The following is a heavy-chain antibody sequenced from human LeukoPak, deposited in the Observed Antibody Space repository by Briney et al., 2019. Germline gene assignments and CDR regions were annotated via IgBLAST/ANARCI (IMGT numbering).Heavy chain of an antibody. CDR3: ARAGEGENYDILTGYYLVFDY. CDR2: IYTSGST. J-gene: IGHJ4*02. D-gene: IGHD3-9*01. V-gene: IGHV4-4*07. Sequence: SETLSLTCTVSGGSISSYYWSWIRQPAGKGLEWIGRIYTSGSTNYNPSLKSRVTVSVDTSKNQFSLKLSSVTAADTAVYYCARAGEGENYDILTGYYLVFDYWGQGTLVTVSS. CDR1: GGSISSYY.